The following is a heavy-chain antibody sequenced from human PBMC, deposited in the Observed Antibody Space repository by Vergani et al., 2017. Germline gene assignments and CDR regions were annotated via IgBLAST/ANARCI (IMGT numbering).Heavy chain of an antibody. Sequence: QLQLQESGPGLVKPSETLSLTCTVSGGSISSSSIYWGWMRQPPGKGLEWIGEIYNSGSTNYNPSLKSRVTISVDKSKNQLSLKLSSVTAADTAVYDCARLTAGGFGDYWGQGTLVTVSS. CDR2: IYNSGST. CDR1: GGSISSSSIY. V-gene: IGHV4-39*07. J-gene: IGHJ4*02. CDR3: ARLTAGGFGDY. D-gene: IGHD3-16*01.